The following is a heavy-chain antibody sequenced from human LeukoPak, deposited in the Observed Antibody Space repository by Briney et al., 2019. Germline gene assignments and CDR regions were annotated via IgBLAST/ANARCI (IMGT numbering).Heavy chain of an antibody. CDR3: ARRNCGGDCYSAAFDAFDI. D-gene: IGHD2-21*02. V-gene: IGHV5-51*01. CDR1: GYSFTSYW. CDR2: IYPGDSDT. Sequence: GESLKISCKGSGYSFTSYWIGWVRQMPGKGLEWIGIIYPGDSDTRYSPSFQGQVTISADKSISTAYLQWSSLKASDTAMYYCARRNCGGDCYSAAFDAFDIWGQGTMVTVSS. J-gene: IGHJ3*02.